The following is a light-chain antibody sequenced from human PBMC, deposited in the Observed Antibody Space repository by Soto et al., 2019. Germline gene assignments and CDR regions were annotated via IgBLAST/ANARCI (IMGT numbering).Light chain of an antibody. V-gene: IGKV1-39*01. Sequence: DVQMTQSPSSLSASVGDSVTIACRASQTVSKFVNWYQQKPGKVPDLLIYSASTLYSGVPSRFSGSGSGTEFTLTISNLQPEDFATYYCQQTYSIPRTFAQGTKVE. CDR3: QQTYSIPRT. CDR2: SAS. CDR1: QTVSKF. J-gene: IGKJ1*01.